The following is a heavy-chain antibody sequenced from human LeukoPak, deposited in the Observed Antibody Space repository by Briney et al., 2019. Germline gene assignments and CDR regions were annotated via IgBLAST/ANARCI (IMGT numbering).Heavy chain of an antibody. CDR3: AVCGGDCYGAFDI. CDR1: GFTFSSYA. D-gene: IGHD2-21*01. CDR2: ISGSGGST. Sequence: GGPLRLSCAASGFTFSSYAMSWVRQAPGKGLEWVSAISGSGGSTYYADSVKGRFTISRDNSKNTLYLQMNSLRAEDTAVYYCAVCGGDCYGAFDIWGQGTMVTVSS. J-gene: IGHJ3*02. V-gene: IGHV3-23*01.